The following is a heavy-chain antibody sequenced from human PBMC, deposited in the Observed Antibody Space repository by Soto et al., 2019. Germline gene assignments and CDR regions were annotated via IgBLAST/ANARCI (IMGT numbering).Heavy chain of an antibody. CDR2: ISSSSSTI. CDR1: GFTFSSYS. Sequence: HPGGSLRLSCAASGFTFSSYSMNWVRQAPGKGLEWVSYISSSSSTIYYADSVKGRFTISRDNAKNSLYLQMNSLRAEDTAVYYCARDGPTGYSSSWPLDYWGQGTLVTVSS. D-gene: IGHD6-13*01. V-gene: IGHV3-48*01. CDR3: ARDGPTGYSSSWPLDY. J-gene: IGHJ4*02.